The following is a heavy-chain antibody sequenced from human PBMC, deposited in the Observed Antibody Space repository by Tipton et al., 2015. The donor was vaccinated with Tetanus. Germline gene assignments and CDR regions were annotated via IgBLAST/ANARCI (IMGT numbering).Heavy chain of an antibody. CDR3: ARDRGDYIYYGMDV. CDR1: GYTFTNYY. CDR2: IDPNSGDT. D-gene: IGHD3-22*01. V-gene: IGHV1-2*02. Sequence: QLVQSGAEMKKPGASVKVSCTASGYTFTNYYIYWVRQAPGQGLEWVGWIDPNSGDTIYAQNFQGRVTMTRDTSISTVYMELSRLRSDDTAVYYCARDRGDYIYYGMDVWGPGTTVTVSS. J-gene: IGHJ6*02.